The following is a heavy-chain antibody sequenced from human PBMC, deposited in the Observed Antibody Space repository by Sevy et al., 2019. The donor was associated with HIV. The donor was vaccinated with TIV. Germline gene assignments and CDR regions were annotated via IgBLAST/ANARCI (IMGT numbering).Heavy chain of an antibody. D-gene: IGHD5-18*01. CDR1: GFTFSSYA. J-gene: IGHJ4*02. CDR2: ISGSGGST. CDR3: AKGGIQLWLDY. V-gene: IGHV3-23*01. Sequence: GGSLRLSCAASGFTFSSYAMSWVRQAPGKGLEWVSSISGSGGSTYYADSVKGRFTISRDNSKNTLDLQMNSLRAEDTAVYYCAKGGIQLWLDYWGQGTLVTVSS.